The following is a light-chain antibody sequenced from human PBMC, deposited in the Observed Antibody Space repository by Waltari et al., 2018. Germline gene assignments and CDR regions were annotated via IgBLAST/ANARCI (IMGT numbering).Light chain of an antibody. CDR3: QQSYSSPLT. CDR1: QSISTF. Sequence: DIQMTQSPSSLSASVGDRVTITCRASQSISTFLHWYQHKPGKAPNLLIYVASSLQSGVPSRFSGSGSGTDFTLTISSLQPEDFASYYCQQSYSSPLTFGGGTKVEIK. V-gene: IGKV1-39*01. J-gene: IGKJ4*01. CDR2: VAS.